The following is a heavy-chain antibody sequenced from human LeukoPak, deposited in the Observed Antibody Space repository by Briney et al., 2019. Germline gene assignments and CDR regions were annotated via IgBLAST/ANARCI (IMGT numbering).Heavy chain of an antibody. CDR3: ARHNYDFWSVYMDV. CDR1: GFTFSSYE. CDR2: ISSSGSTI. J-gene: IGHJ6*03. D-gene: IGHD3-3*01. Sequence: GGSLRLSCAASGFTFSSYEMNWVRQAPGKGLEWVSYISSSGSTIYYADSVKGRFTISRDNAKNSLYLQMNSLRAEDTAVYYCARHNYDFWSVYMDVWGKGTTVTVSS. V-gene: IGHV3-48*03.